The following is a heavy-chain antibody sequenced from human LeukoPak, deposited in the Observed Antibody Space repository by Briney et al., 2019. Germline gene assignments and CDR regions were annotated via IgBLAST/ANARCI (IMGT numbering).Heavy chain of an antibody. CDR3: ARAGYSYGYVFDY. V-gene: IGHV4-31*03. J-gene: IGHJ4*02. CDR2: IYYSGST. CDR1: GGSISSGSYY. D-gene: IGHD5-18*01. Sequence: PSETLSLTRTVSGGSISSGSYYWSWIRRHPGKGLEWIGYIYYSGSTYYNPSLKSRVTISVDTSKNQFSLKLSSVTAADTAVYYCARAGYSYGYVFDYWGQGTLVTVSS.